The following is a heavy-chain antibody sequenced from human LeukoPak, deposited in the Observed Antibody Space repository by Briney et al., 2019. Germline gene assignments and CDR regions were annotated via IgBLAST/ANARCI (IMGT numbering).Heavy chain of an antibody. D-gene: IGHD5-18*01. V-gene: IGHV3-48*01. CDR1: GFIFRSTW. J-gene: IGHJ6*03. CDR2: ISSSSSTI. Sequence: GGSLRLSCATSGFIFRSTWMYWLRQAPGKGLEWVSYISSSSSTIYYADSVKGRFTISRDNAKNSLYLQMNSLRAEDTAVYYCARAPPSYGLYYYMDVWGKGTTVTVSS. CDR3: ARAPPSYGLYYYMDV.